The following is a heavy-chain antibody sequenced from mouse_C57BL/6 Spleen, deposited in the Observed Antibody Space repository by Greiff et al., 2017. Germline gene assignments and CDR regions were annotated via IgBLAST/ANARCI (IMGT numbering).Heavy chain of an antibody. Sequence: QVQLQQSGAELVRPGTSVKISCTASGYAFSSSWMNWVTQRPGKGLEWIGRIYPGDGDTNYNGKFKGKATLTADKSSSTAYMQLSSLTSEDSAVYFCARYSAGYAMDYWGQGTSVTVSS. D-gene: IGHD2-12*01. CDR1: GYAFSSSW. CDR2: IYPGDGDT. V-gene: IGHV1-82*01. J-gene: IGHJ4*01. CDR3: ARYSAGYAMDY.